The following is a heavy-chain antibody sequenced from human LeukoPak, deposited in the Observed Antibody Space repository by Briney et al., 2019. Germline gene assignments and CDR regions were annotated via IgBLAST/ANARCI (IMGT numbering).Heavy chain of an antibody. CDR2: ISGSSSTI. Sequence: GGSLRLSCTGSGYSFSSHSMTWVRQAPGKGLEWISYISGSSSTIHYADSVKGRFTISRANANNSLYLQMNRLTGEDTAVYFCARVEKGFWSGFKMDVWGMGTTVTVSS. D-gene: IGHD3-3*01. CDR1: GYSFSSHS. V-gene: IGHV3-48*01. J-gene: IGHJ6*04. CDR3: ARVEKGFWSGFKMDV.